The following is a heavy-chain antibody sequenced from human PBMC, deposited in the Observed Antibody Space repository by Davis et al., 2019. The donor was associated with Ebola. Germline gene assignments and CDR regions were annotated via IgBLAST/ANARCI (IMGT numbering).Heavy chain of an antibody. V-gene: IGHV1-18*01. CDR1: GYTFTSYG. Sequence: ASVKVSCKASGYTFTSYGISWVRQAPGQGLEWMGWISAYNGNTNYAQKLQGRVTMTTDTSTSTAYMELRSLRSDDTAVYYCARSRAYCSSTSCYYYYGMDVWGQGTTVTVSS. J-gene: IGHJ6*02. D-gene: IGHD2-2*01. CDR3: ARSRAYCSSTSCYYYYGMDV. CDR2: ISAYNGNT.